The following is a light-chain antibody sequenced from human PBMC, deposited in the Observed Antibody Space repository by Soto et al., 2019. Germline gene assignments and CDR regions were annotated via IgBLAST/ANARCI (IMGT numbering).Light chain of an antibody. CDR2: DVS. V-gene: IGLV2-11*01. Sequence: QPVLTQPRSVSGSPGQSVTISCTGTSSDVGGYDFVSWYQQHPGKAPKLMIHDVSKRPSGVPDRFSGSKSGNSASLTISGLQAEDEADYYCCSYAGSYNLGVFGGGTKLTVL. CDR1: SSDVGGYDF. CDR3: CSYAGSYNLGV. J-gene: IGLJ3*02.